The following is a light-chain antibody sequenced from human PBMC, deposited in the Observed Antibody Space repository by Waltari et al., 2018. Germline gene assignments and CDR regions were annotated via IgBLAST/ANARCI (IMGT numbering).Light chain of an antibody. V-gene: IGKV4-1*01. J-gene: IGKJ1*01. CDR2: WAS. CDR3: QQYYATPRT. CDR1: DKSNY. Sequence: DKSNYLAWYQHKPGQPPKLLISWASARESGVPDRFTGSGSGTDFTLTITSLQAEDVAIYYCQQYYATPRTFGQGTKVEVK.